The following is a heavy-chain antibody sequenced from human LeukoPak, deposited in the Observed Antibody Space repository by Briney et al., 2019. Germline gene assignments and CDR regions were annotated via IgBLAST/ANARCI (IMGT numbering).Heavy chain of an antibody. Sequence: SVKVSCKASGGTFGSYVISWVRQAPGQGLEWMGGIIPIFGTAHYAQKFQGRLTFTADESTSTVYMEMSSLRSEDTAMYYCAKEGDTALVTGYFDLWGRGTLVSVSS. CDR2: IIPIFGTA. J-gene: IGHJ2*01. V-gene: IGHV1-69*13. CDR3: AKEGDTALVTGYFDL. CDR1: GGTFGSYV. D-gene: IGHD5-18*01.